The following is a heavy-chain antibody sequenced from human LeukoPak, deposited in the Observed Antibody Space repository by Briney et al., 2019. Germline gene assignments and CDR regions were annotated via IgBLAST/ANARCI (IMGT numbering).Heavy chain of an antibody. J-gene: IGHJ3*02. D-gene: IGHD2-2*01. CDR3: TTRFSGVVPAAIPLDAFDI. CDR2: IKSKTDGGTT. CDR1: GFTVSSNY. Sequence: GGSLRLSCAASGFTVSSNYMSWVRQAPGKGLEWVGRIKSKTDGGTTDYAAPVKGRFTISRDDSKNTLYLQMNSLKTEDTAVYYCTTRFSGVVPAAIPLDAFDIWGQGTMVTVSS. V-gene: IGHV3-15*01.